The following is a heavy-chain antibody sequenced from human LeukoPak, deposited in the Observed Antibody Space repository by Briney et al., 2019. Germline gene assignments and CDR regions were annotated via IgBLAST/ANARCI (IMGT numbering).Heavy chain of an antibody. D-gene: IGHD6-19*01. CDR3: AKDQGAVAGTRGGAFDI. V-gene: IGHV3-9*01. J-gene: IGHJ3*02. CDR1: GFTFDDYA. Sequence: PGGSLRLSCAASGFTFDDYAMHWVRQAPGKGLEWVSGISWNSGSIGYADSVKGRFTISRDNAKNSLYLQMNSLRAEDTALYYCAKDQGAVAGTRGGAFDIWGQGTMVTVSS. CDR2: ISWNSGSI.